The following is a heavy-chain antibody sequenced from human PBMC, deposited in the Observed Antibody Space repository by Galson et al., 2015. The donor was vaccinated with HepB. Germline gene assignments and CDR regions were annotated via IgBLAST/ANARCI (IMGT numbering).Heavy chain of an antibody. CDR3: ARGGRFGSYYYMDV. J-gene: IGHJ6*03. Sequence: SVKVSCKASGYTFTNYPMNWVRQAPGQGLEWIGWINTNTENPTFALGFTGRFLFSLDTSVSTAYLQISRLKAEDTAVYYCARGGRFGSYYYMDVWGKGTTVTVSS. CDR1: GYTFTNYP. V-gene: IGHV7-4-1*02. D-gene: IGHD3-16*01. CDR2: INTNTENP.